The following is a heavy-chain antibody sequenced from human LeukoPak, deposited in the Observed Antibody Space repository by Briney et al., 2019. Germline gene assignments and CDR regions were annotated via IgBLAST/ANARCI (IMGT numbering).Heavy chain of an antibody. CDR3: AREMNYDDYRTSDY. CDR1: GYTFTGYY. Sequence: ASVKVSCESSGYTFTGYYMHWVRQAPGQGFEWMGRIDSNSGGTNYAQNFQGRVTMTRDTSISTVYMELISLRSDDTAVYYCAREMNYDDYRTSDYWGQGTLVTVSS. D-gene: IGHD4-17*01. CDR2: IDSNSGGT. J-gene: IGHJ4*02. V-gene: IGHV1-2*02.